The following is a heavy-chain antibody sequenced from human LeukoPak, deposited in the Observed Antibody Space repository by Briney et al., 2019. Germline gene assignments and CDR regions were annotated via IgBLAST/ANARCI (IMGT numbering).Heavy chain of an antibody. CDR1: GFTFRSYW. Sequence: PGGSLRLSCAASGFTFRSYWMSWVRQAPGKGLEWVANINQDGSEKNYVDSVKGRFTIFRDNPKNSLYLEMDRLRVEDTAVYYCAREYDYGDPGIDYWGQGALVTVSS. D-gene: IGHD4-17*01. J-gene: IGHJ4*02. CDR3: AREYDYGDPGIDY. CDR2: INQDGSEK. V-gene: IGHV3-7*01.